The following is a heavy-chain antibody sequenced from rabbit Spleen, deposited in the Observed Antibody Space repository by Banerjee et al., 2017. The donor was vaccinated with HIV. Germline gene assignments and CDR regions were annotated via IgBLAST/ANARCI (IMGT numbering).Heavy chain of an antibody. J-gene: IGHJ2*01. CDR3: ARGSGDVGWGYLI. CDR2: INTGTTIT. V-gene: IGHV1S45*01. CDR1: GFSFSSGYD. Sequence: QEQLVESGGGLVKPGASLTLTCKASGFSFSSGYDMCWVRQAPGKGLEWIGCINTGTTITYYASWVNGPFTISKTSPTTVTLQMTSLTVADTATYFCARGSGDVGWGYLIWGPGTLVTVS. D-gene: IGHD2-1*01.